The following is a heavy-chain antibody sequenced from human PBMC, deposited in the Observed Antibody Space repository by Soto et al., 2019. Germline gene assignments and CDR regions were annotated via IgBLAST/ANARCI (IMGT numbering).Heavy chain of an antibody. CDR3: ARGHHSSGWYGLDY. Sequence: ASVKVSCKASGYTFTSYGIRWVRQAPGQGLEWMGWISAYNGNTNYAQKLQGRVTMTTDTSTSTAYMELRSLRSDDTAVYYCARGHHSSGWYGLDYWGQGTLVTVSS. CDR2: ISAYNGNT. V-gene: IGHV1-18*01. D-gene: IGHD6-19*01. J-gene: IGHJ4*02. CDR1: GYTFTSYG.